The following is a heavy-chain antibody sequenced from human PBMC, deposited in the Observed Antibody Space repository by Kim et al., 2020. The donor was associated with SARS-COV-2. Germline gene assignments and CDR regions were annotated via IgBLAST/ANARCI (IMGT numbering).Heavy chain of an antibody. J-gene: IGHJ4*02. D-gene: IGHD3-10*01. V-gene: IGHV3-9*01. Sequence: GGSLRLSCAASGFTFGDYAMHWVRQAPGKGLEWVSGISWNSGSIGYADSVKGRFTISRANAKNSLYLQMNSLRAEDTALYYCAKGLNYYGSGSYYFPPDYWGQGTLVTVSS. CDR3: AKGLNYYGSGSYYFPPDY. CDR1: GFTFGDYA. CDR2: ISWNSGSI.